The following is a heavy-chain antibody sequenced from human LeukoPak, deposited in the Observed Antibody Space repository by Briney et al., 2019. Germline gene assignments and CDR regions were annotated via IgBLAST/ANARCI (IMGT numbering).Heavy chain of an antibody. Sequence: RLSCAASGFTFDXXGMHWVSQPXGTGLXWVSXXSGDGGSTYYADSVKGRFTISRDNSKNSLYLQMNSLRTEDTALYYCAKDIRLRFVTLXXXDGMDVWGQGSTXXVSS. CDR2: XSGDGGST. CDR1: GFTFDXXG. J-gene: IGHJ6*02. V-gene: IGHV3-43*02. CDR3: AKDIRLRFVTLXXXDGMDV. D-gene: IGHD5-12*01.